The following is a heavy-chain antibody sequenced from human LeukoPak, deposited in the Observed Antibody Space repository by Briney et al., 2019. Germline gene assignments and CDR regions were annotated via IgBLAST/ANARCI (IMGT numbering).Heavy chain of an antibody. J-gene: IGHJ4*02. Sequence: ASVKVSCKASGYTFTSYDISWVRQAPGQGLEWMGWISAYNGNTNYAQKLQGRVTMTTDTSTSTAYMELRSLRSDDTAVYYCARLGYCSSTSCYTDYWGQGTLVTVSS. V-gene: IGHV1-18*01. D-gene: IGHD2-2*02. CDR2: ISAYNGNT. CDR3: ARLGYCSSTSCYTDY. CDR1: GYTFTSYD.